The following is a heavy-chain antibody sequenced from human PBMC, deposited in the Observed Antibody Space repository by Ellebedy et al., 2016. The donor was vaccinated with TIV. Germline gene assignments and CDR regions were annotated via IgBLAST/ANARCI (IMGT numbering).Heavy chain of an antibody. V-gene: IGHV1-69*13. D-gene: IGHD3-10*01. CDR1: GGTFSSYA. J-gene: IGHJ4*02. Sequence: SVKVSCXASGGTFSSYAISWVRQAPGQGLEWMGGIIPIFGTANYAQKFQGRVTITADESTSTAYMELSSLRSEDTAVYYCAKRSYYYGSGRDSDWGQGTLVTVSS. CDR2: IIPIFGTA. CDR3: AKRSYYYGSGRDSD.